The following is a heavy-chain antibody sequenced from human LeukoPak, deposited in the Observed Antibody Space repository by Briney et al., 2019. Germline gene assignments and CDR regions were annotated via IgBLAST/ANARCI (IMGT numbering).Heavy chain of an antibody. V-gene: IGHV1-18*01. Sequence: ASVKVSCKASGYTFTSYGISWVRQGPGQGLEWMGWISAYNGNTNYAQKLQGRVTITADESTSTAYMELSSLRSEDTAVYYCAREHIRYYDFWSGPSPAQYYFDYWGQGTLVTVSS. J-gene: IGHJ4*02. CDR2: ISAYNGNT. CDR3: AREHIRYYDFWSGPSPAQYYFDY. D-gene: IGHD3-3*01. CDR1: GYTFTSYG.